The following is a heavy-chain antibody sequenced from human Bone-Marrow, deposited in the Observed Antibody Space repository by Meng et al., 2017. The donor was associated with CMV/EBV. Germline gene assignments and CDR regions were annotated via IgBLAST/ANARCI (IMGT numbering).Heavy chain of an antibody. CDR3: ARSPGSCSDTNCYSNHFAY. Sequence: GGSLRLSCAASGFTFSDYRMNWVRQAPGKGLEWVSSISSSGRYIFYADSAKGRFTISRDNAKNSLYLQMNSLRAEDTALYYCARSPGSCSDTNCYSNHFAYWGQGTRVTVSS. J-gene: IGHJ4*02. CDR1: GFTFSDYR. D-gene: IGHD2-2*01. V-gene: IGHV3-21*01. CDR2: ISSSGRYI.